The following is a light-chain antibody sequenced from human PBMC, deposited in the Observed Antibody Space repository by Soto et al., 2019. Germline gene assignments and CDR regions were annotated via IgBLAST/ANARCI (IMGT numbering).Light chain of an antibody. V-gene: IGKV1-5*03. Sequence: DIQMTQSPTTLSASVGDRVTITCRASLSLNSWLAWYQQKPGKAPKLLIHKASSLGSGVPSRFSGSGSGTEFTLTISSLQPDDFATYYCQQYNTYPLTFGGGTKVEIK. CDR3: QQYNTYPLT. CDR2: KAS. J-gene: IGKJ4*01. CDR1: LSLNSW.